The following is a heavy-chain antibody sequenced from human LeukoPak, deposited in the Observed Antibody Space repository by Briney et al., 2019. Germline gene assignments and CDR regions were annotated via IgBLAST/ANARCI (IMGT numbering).Heavy chain of an antibody. Sequence: GGSLRLSCAASRFTFSSYWMSWVRQAPGKGLEWVADIKQDGSEKYYVDSVKGRFTISRDNAKNSLYLQMNSLRAEDTAVYYCARVVRGFDYWGQGTLVTVSS. CDR3: ARVVRGFDY. J-gene: IGHJ4*02. CDR2: IKQDGSEK. V-gene: IGHV3-7*05. CDR1: RFTFSSYW.